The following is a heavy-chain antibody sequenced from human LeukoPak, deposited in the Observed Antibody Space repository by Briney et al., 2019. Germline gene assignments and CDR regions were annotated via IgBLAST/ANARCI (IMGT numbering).Heavy chain of an antibody. Sequence: SETLSLTCTVSGGSISSYYWSWIWQPPGKGLEWIGYIYYSGSTNYNPSLKSRVTISVDTSKNQFSLKLSSVTTADTAVYYCARVDSFYYFDYWGQGTLVTVSS. CDR1: GGSISSYY. CDR2: IYYSGST. J-gene: IGHJ4*02. D-gene: IGHD3-9*01. CDR3: ARVDSFYYFDY. V-gene: IGHV4-59*01.